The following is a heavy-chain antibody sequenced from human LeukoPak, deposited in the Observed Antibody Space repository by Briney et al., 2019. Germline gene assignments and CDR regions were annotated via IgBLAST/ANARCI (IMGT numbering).Heavy chain of an antibody. CDR1: GGSISSSSYY. D-gene: IGHD3-22*01. CDR3: ARARNYYDSSDYYYEGDAFDI. V-gene: IGHV4-39*07. J-gene: IGHJ3*02. Sequence: SETLSLTCTVSGGSISSSSYYWGWIRQPPGKGLEWIGSIYYSGSTYYNPSLKSRVTISVDTSKNQFSLKLSSVTAADTAVYFCARARNYYDSSDYYYEGDAFDIWGQGTMVTVSS. CDR2: IYYSGST.